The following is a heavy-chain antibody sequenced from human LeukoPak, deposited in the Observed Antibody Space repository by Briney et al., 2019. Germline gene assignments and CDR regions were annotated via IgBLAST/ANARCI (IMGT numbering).Heavy chain of an antibody. V-gene: IGHV4-59*01. CDR2: IYYSGST. Sequence: SSETLSLTCTVSGGSISSYYWSWIRQPPGKGLEWIGYIYYSGSTNYNPSLKSRVTISVDTSKNQFSLKLSSVTAADTAVYYCARVQLYVCGSYREYYFDYWGQGTLVTVSS. J-gene: IGHJ4*02. D-gene: IGHD3-16*02. CDR1: GGSISSYY. CDR3: ARVQLYVCGSYREYYFDY.